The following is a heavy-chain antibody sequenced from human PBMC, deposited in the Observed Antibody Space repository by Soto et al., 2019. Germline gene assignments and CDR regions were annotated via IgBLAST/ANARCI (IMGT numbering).Heavy chain of an antibody. D-gene: IGHD4-17*01. CDR3: AKDEGTSSTVFDY. CDR1: GFTFKAYA. J-gene: IGHJ4*02. CDR2: ITATNGNT. V-gene: IGHV3-23*01. Sequence: QLLESGVASVQPGGSLRLSCVASGFTFKAYAMGWVRQAPGSGLEWVSSITATNGNTYYAYSVRCRFTITRDNSRNSMFLPMNGLRPEDSDLYYCAKDEGTSSTVFDYWGQVTRVTVPS.